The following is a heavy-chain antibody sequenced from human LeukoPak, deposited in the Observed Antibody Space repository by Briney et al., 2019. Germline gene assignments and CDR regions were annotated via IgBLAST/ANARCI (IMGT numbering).Heavy chain of an antibody. V-gene: IGHV1-2*04. Sequence: ASVKVSCKASGYTFTGYYMHWVRQAPGQGLEWMGWINPNSGGTNYAQKFQGWVTMTRDTSISTAYMELSRLRSDDTAVYYCALGTVTTRDAFDIWGQGTMVTVSS. CDR2: INPNSGGT. J-gene: IGHJ3*02. CDR3: ALGTVTTRDAFDI. CDR1: GYTFTGYY. D-gene: IGHD4-17*01.